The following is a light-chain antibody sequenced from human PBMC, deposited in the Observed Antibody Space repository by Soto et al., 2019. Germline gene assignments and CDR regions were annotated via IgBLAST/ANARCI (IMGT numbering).Light chain of an antibody. CDR3: QQYHSWPA. J-gene: IGKJ1*01. CDR1: QSVFSS. V-gene: IGKV3-15*01. CDR2: GSA. Sequence: EMVVRQSPATLSFSPGERATLSCRASQSVFSSLAWYQQRPGQAPRLLIYGSATRATGIPARFSGSGSGTEFTLTISSLQSEDSAVYYCQQYHSWPAFGQGTKVDI.